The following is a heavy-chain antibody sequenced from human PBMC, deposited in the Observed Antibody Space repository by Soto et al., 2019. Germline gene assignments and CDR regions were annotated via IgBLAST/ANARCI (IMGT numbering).Heavy chain of an antibody. CDR1: GYSFTSYW. CDR2: IDPSDSYT. J-gene: IGHJ3*02. V-gene: IGHV5-10-1*01. Sequence: PGESLKISCKGSGYSFTSYWIIWVRQMPGKGLEWMGRIDPSDSYTNYSPSFQGHVTISADKSISTAYPQWSSLKASDTATYYCARHSRWNDAFDIWGQGTMVTVSS. D-gene: IGHD1-1*01. CDR3: ARHSRWNDAFDI.